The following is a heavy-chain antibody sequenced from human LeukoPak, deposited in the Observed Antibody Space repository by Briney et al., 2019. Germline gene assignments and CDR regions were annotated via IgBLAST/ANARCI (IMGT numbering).Heavy chain of an antibody. CDR3: ARDGYYDSSGPIDAFDI. J-gene: IGHJ3*02. CDR2: ICTSGST. Sequence: SETLSLTCTVSGGSISSYYWSWIRQPAGKGLEWIGRICTSGSTNYNPSLKSRVTMSVDTSKNQFSLKLSSVTAADTAVYYCARDGYYDSSGPIDAFDIWGQATMVTVSS. D-gene: IGHD3-22*01. V-gene: IGHV4-4*07. CDR1: GGSISSYY.